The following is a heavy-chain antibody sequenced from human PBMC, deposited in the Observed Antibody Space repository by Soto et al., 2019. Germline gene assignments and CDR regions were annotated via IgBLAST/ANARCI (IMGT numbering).Heavy chain of an antibody. CDR1: GYTLTELS. V-gene: IGHV1-24*01. Sequence: SVKVSCKVSGYTLTELSMHWVRQAPGKGLEWMGGFDPEDGETIYAQKFQGRVTMTEDTSTDTAYMELSSLRSEDTAVYYCAINGIVVVNNWSDPWGQGTPVTVSA. J-gene: IGHJ5*02. CDR3: AINGIVVVNNWSDP. CDR2: FDPEDGET. D-gene: IGHD3-22*01.